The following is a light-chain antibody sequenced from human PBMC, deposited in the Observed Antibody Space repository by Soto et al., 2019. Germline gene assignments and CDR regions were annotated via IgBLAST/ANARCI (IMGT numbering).Light chain of an antibody. J-gene: IGLJ3*02. CDR1: SSDVGGYNY. CDR2: DVS. Sequence: QSALTQPRSVSGSPGQSVTISCTGTSSDVGGYNYVSWYQQHPGKAPKLMIYDVSKRPAGVPDRFSGSKSGTTASLTISGLQAEDEADYYCCSYAGSYTGVFGGGTKVTVL. V-gene: IGLV2-11*01. CDR3: CSYAGSYTGV.